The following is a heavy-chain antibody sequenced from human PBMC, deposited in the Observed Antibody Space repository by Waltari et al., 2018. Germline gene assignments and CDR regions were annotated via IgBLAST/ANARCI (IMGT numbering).Heavy chain of an antibody. D-gene: IGHD2-8*01. V-gene: IGHV3-73*01. CDR3: TRREEVGMLGDVGLPLDI. J-gene: IGHJ3*02. CDR2: IRTKDHSYAT. CDR1: GLTFSDSV. Sequence: EVQLVESGGGLVQPGGSLKLSCAASGLTFSDSVLHWVRQASGKGMEVVGRIRTKDHSYATGYAASVEGRLPISRDDSTNTAYLQMNSLKTEDTAVYYCTRREEVGMLGDVGLPLDIWGPGTMVTVSS.